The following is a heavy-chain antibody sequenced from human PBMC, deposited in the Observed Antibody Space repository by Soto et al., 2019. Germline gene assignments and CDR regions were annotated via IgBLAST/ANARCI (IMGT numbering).Heavy chain of an antibody. CDR2: IYYSGST. D-gene: IGHD3-3*01. CDR1: GGSISSSSYY. V-gene: IGHV4-39*01. Sequence: SETLSLTCTVSGGSISSSSYYWGWIRQPPGKGLEWIGSIYYSGSTYYNPSLKSRVTISVDTSKNQFSLKLSSVTAADTAVYYCARLYDFWSEYNWFDPWGQGTLVTVSS. J-gene: IGHJ5*02. CDR3: ARLYDFWSEYNWFDP.